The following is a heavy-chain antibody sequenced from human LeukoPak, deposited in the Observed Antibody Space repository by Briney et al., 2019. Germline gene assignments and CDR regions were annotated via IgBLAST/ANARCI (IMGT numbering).Heavy chain of an antibody. CDR3: ARHAEYYYGSGSYQWFDP. D-gene: IGHD3-10*01. CDR2: INHSGST. J-gene: IGHJ5*02. Sequence: PSETLSLTCAVYGGSFSGYYWSWIRQPPGKGLEWIGEINHSGSTNYNPSLKSRVTISVDTSKNQFSLKLSSVTAADTAVYYCARHAEYYYGSGSYQWFDPWGQGTLVTVSS. CDR1: GGSFSGYY. V-gene: IGHV4-34*01.